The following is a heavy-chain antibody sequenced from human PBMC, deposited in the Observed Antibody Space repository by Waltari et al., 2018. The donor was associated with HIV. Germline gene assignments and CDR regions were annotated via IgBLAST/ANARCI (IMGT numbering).Heavy chain of an antibody. J-gene: IGHJ4*02. CDR1: GFIFSNCW. CDR3: ARDGGGDYDSIGPGY. D-gene: IGHD3-22*01. Sequence: EVQLVESGGGLVQPGGSLGLFCAVSGFIFSNCWMHWVRQAPGKGLVWVSRINSDGSSVHYADSVKGRFTVSRDNAKNTVYLQMNGLRAEDTAVYFCARDGGGDYDSIGPGYWGQGTLVTVSS. V-gene: IGHV3-74*01. CDR2: INSDGSSV.